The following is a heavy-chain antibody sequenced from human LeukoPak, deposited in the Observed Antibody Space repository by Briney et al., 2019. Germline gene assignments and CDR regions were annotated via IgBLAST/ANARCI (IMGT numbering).Heavy chain of an antibody. D-gene: IGHD3-16*01. CDR3: AKHYADTSTYSYFDL. V-gene: IGHV3-23*01. CDR2: LSSSGGGT. Sequence: PGGSLTLSCVASGFGFSRNGMRWVRQTPGKGLQWISSLSSSGGGTYYADSVNGRFTISRDNSKNILYLHMNSLTVEDSAVYYCAKHYADTSTYSYFDLWGQGTLVTVSS. CDR1: GFGFSRNG. J-gene: IGHJ4*02.